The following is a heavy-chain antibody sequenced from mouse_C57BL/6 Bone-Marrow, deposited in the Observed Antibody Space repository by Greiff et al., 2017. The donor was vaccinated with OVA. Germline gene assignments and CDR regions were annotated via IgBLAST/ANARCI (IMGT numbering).Heavy chain of an antibody. CDR1: GFNIKDDY. Sequence: EVQLQQSGAELVRPGASVKLSCTASGFNIKDDYMHWVKQRPEQGLEWIGWIDPENGDTEYASKFQGKATITADTSSNTAYLQLSSLTSEDTAVYYCTIYYYGSSYFYFDYWGQGTTLTVSS. CDR2: IDPENGDT. V-gene: IGHV14-4*01. CDR3: TIYYYGSSYFYFDY. D-gene: IGHD1-1*01. J-gene: IGHJ2*01.